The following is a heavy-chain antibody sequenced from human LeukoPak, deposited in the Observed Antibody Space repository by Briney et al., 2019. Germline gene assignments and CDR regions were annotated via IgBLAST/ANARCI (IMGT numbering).Heavy chain of an antibody. J-gene: IGHJ4*02. CDR2: IKSKTDGGTT. CDR1: GFTFTDAW. D-gene: IGHD3-16*01. Sequence: GGSLRLSRAASGFTFTDAWMNWVRQAPGKGLEWVGRIKSKTDGGTTDYAAPVKGRFTISRDDSQDTQYLQMNSLKTEDTAVYYCTTDISWGSFDFWGQGTLVTVSS. CDR3: TTDISWGSFDF. V-gene: IGHV3-15*01.